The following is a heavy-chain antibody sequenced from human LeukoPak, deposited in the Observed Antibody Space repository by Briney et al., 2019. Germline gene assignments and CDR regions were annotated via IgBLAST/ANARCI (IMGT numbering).Heavy chain of an antibody. CDR3: ARDGLRGSGSYYYFDY. CDR1: GYTFSIYG. D-gene: IGHD3-10*01. V-gene: IGHV1-69*13. J-gene: IGHJ4*02. CDR2: IIPIFGTA. Sequence: GASVKVSCKASGYTFSIYGISWVRQAPGQGLEWMGGIIPIFGTANYAQKFQGRVTITADESTSTAYMELSSLRSEDTAVYYCARDGLRGSGSYYYFDYWGQGTLVTVSS.